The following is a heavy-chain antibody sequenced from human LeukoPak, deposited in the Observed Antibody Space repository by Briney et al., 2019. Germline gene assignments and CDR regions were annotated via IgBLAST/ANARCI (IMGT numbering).Heavy chain of an antibody. CDR2: IKSKTDGGTT. CDR1: GFTFSNAW. V-gene: IGHV3-15*07. CDR3: TTDPTLGYYYGIDV. J-gene: IGHJ6*02. Sequence: GGSLRLSCAASGFTFSNAWMNWVRQAPGKGLEWVGRIKSKTDGGTTDYAAPVKGRFTISRDDSKNTLYLQMNSLKTEDTAVYYCTTDPTLGYYYGIDVWGQGTTVTVSS.